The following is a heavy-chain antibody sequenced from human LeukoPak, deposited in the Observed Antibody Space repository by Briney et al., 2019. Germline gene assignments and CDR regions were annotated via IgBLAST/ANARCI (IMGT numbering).Heavy chain of an antibody. D-gene: IGHD1-26*01. J-gene: IGHJ4*02. Sequence: PGGSLRLSCAASGFTFSNAWMSWVRQAPGKGLEWVGRIKSKTDGGTTDYAAPVKGRFTISRDDSKNTLYLQMNSLKTEDTAVYYCTTLIVGAPHLFRWGQGTLVTVSS. V-gene: IGHV3-15*01. CDR1: GFTFSNAW. CDR2: IKSKTDGGTT. CDR3: TTLIVGAPHLFR.